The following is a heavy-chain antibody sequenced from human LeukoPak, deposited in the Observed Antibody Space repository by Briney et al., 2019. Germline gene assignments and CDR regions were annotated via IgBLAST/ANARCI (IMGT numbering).Heavy chain of an antibody. CDR1: GFIFSSYS. Sequence: GGSLRLSCTASGFIFSSYSMNRVRQAPGKGLEWVSYISGSSSTIYYADSVKGRFTVSRDNTKNSLYLQMNSLRAEDTAVYYCASVYSSSSVDYWGQGTLVTVSS. CDR2: ISGSSSTI. J-gene: IGHJ4*02. D-gene: IGHD6-6*01. CDR3: ASVYSSSSVDY. V-gene: IGHV3-48*01.